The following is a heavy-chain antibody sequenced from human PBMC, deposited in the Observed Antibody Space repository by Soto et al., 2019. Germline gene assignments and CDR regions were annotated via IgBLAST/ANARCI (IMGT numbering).Heavy chain of an antibody. CDR3: TTVDNYYGSGSYAFDI. CDR2: IKSKTDGGTT. V-gene: IGHV3-15*01. Sequence: GGSLRLSCAASGFTFSNAWMSWVRQAPGKGLEWVGRIKSKTDGGTTDYAAPVKGRFTISRDDSKNTLYLQMNSLKTEDTAVYYCTTVDNYYGSGSYAFDIWGQGTMVTVSS. J-gene: IGHJ3*02. D-gene: IGHD3-10*01. CDR1: GFTFSNAW.